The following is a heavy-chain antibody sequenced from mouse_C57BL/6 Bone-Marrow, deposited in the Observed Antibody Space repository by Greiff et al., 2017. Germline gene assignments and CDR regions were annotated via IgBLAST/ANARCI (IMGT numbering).Heavy chain of an antibody. V-gene: IGHV6-3*01. CDR3: PPMITSYYYAMDY. D-gene: IGHD2-4*01. J-gene: IGHJ4*01. CDR1: GFTFSNYW. Sequence: EVHLVESGGGLVQPGGSMKLSCVASGFTFSNYWMNWVRQSPEKGLEWVAQIRLKSDNYATHYAESVKGSFTISRDDSKSSVYLQMNNLRAEDTGIYYCPPMITSYYYAMDYWGQGTSVTVAS. CDR2: IRLKSDNYAT.